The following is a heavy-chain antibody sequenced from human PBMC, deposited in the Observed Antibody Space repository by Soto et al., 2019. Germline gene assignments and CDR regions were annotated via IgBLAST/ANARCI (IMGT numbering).Heavy chain of an antibody. J-gene: IGHJ4*02. Sequence: SETLSLTCTVSGGSISSYYWSWIRQPPGKGLEWIGYIYYSGSTNYNPSLKSRVTISVDTSKNQFSLKLSSVTAADTAVYYCARVTTVTTHQYYFDDWGQGTLVTVSS. CDR3: ARVTTVTTHQYYFDD. CDR1: GGSISSYY. D-gene: IGHD4-17*01. V-gene: IGHV4-59*01. CDR2: IYYSGST.